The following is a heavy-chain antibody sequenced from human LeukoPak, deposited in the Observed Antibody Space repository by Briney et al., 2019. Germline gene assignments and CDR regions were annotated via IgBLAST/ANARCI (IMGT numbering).Heavy chain of an antibody. D-gene: IGHD6-19*01. J-gene: IGHJ5*02. CDR1: GYTFTSYD. CDR3: ARDRSSGWTHNWFDP. Sequence: GASVKVSCKASGYTFTSYDINWVRQAPGQGLEWMGRIIPIFGTANYAQKFQGRVTITTDESTSTAYMELSSLRSEDTAVYYCARDRSSGWTHNWFDPWGQGTLVTVSS. V-gene: IGHV1-69*05. CDR2: IIPIFGTA.